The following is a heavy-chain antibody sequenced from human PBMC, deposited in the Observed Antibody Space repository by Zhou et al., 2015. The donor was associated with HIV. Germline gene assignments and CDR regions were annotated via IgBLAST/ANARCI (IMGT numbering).Heavy chain of an antibody. J-gene: IGHJ3*02. D-gene: IGHD3-16*02. CDR1: GGTFNSYA. V-gene: IGHV1-69*12. CDR2: IIPIVNTA. CDR3: ARDYKPRGITFGGVIAADAFDI. Sequence: QVQLVQSGAEVKKPGSSVKVSCKASGGTFNSYAITWVRQAPGQGLEWMGGIIPIVNTANYAQKFQGRVTITADESTSTAYMELSSLRSEDTAVYYCARDYKPRGITFGGVIAADAFDIWGQGTMVTVSS.